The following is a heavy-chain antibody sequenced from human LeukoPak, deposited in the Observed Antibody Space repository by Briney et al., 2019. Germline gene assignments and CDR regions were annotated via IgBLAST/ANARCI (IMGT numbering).Heavy chain of an antibody. CDR2: IYYSGST. J-gene: IGHJ5*02. V-gene: IGHV4-59*11. CDR3: ARLIGDIAVSGTSWFDP. Sequence: SETLSLTCTVFGGSISSHYWSWIRQAPGKGLEWIGYIYYSGSTNYNPSLKSRVTISVDTSKNQFSLKLSSVTAADTAMYYCARLIGDIAVSGTSWFDPWGQGALVTVSS. CDR1: GGSISSHY. D-gene: IGHD6-19*01.